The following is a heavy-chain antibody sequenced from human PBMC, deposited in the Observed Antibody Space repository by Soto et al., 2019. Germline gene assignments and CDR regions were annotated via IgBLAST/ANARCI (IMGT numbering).Heavy chain of an antibody. CDR2: ISSISCYI. V-gene: IGHV3-21*01. CDR1: GFTFSSYS. J-gene: IGHJ3*02. D-gene: IGHD4-17*01. Sequence: LRLSCAASGFTFSSYSMNWVRQAPGKGLEWVSSISSISCYIYYADSVKGRFTISRDNAKNSLYLQMNSLRAEDTAVYYCARDPSGDHVSPAFDIWGQGTMVTVS. CDR3: ARDPSGDHVSPAFDI.